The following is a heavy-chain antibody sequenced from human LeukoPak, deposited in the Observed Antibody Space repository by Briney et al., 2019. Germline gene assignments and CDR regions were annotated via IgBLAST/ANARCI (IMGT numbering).Heavy chain of an antibody. D-gene: IGHD3-9*01. J-gene: IGHJ4*02. CDR1: GYTFTNYD. V-gene: IGHV1-8*01. CDR2: MSPNNGNT. Sequence: ASVKVSCKTSGYTFTNYDINWVRQATGQGLEWLGWMSPNNGNTGYAQKFQGRVTITRDTSASTAYMELSSLRSEDTAVYYCARDEGDYDILTGPFDYWGQGTLVTVSS. CDR3: ARDEGDYDILTGPFDY.